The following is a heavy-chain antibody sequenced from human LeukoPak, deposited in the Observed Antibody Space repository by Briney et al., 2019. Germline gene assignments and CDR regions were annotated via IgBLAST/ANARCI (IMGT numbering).Heavy chain of an antibody. V-gene: IGHV4-59*01. J-gene: IGHJ6*03. CDR1: GGSISSYY. CDR2: IYYSGST. Sequence: PSEPLSLTCTVSGGSISSYYWSWIRQPPGKGLEWIGYIYYSGSTNYNPSLKSRVTISVDTSKNQFSLKLSSVTAADTAVYYCARGRSSTYYYMDVWGKGTTVTVSS. CDR3: ARGRSSTYYYMDV. D-gene: IGHD1-26*01.